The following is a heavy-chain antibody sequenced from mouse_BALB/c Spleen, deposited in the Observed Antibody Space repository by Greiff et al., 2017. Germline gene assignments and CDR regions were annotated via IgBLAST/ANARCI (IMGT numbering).Heavy chain of an antibody. J-gene: IGHJ4*01. Sequence: EVQLQQSGAELVRSGASVKLSCTASGFNIKDYYMHWVKQRPEQGLEWIGWIDPENGDTEYAPKFQGKATMTADTSSNTAYLQLSSLTSEDTAVYYCNAGQLGLLYAMDYWGQGTSVTVAS. CDR1: GFNIKDYY. V-gene: IGHV14-4*02. CDR2: IDPENGDT. D-gene: IGHD3-1*01. CDR3: NAGQLGLLYAMDY.